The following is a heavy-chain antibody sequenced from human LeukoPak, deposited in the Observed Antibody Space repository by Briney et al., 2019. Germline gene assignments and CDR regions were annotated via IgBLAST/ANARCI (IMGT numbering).Heavy chain of an antibody. D-gene: IGHD3-10*01. CDR1: GGSFSGYF. J-gene: IGHJ5*02. Sequence: SETLSLTCAVYGGSFSGYFWGWIRQPPGKGLEWIGSIYYYSGSTYYNPSLKSRVTISVDTSKNQFSLRLSSVTAADTAVYYCARGRGEGRGISMVRGVRAPSYNWFDPWGHGTLVTVSS. V-gene: IGHV4-34*01. CDR2: IYYYSGST. CDR3: ARGRGEGRGISMVRGVRAPSYNWFDP.